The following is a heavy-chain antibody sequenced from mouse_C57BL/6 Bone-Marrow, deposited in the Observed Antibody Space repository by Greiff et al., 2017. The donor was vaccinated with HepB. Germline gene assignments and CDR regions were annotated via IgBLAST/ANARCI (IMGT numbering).Heavy chain of an antibody. V-gene: IGHV1-54*01. CDR2: INPGSGGT. CDR3: ARGEDYPWFAY. Sequence: VQLQQSGAELVRPGTSVKVSCKASGYAFTNYLIEWVKQRPGQSLEWIGVINPGSGGTNYNEKFKGKATLTADKSSSTAYMQLSSLTSEDSAVYFCARGEDYPWFAYWGQGTLVTVSA. J-gene: IGHJ3*01. D-gene: IGHD2-4*01. CDR1: GYAFTNYL.